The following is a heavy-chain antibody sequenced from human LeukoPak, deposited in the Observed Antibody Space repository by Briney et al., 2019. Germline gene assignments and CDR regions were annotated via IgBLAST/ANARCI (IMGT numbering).Heavy chain of an antibody. J-gene: IGHJ5*02. Sequence: GGSLRLSCAASGFIFSNAWMTWVRQAPGKGLEWVGRIKSKTDGGTIDYAAPVKGRFTISRDDSKDTLYLQMNSLKTEDTAVYYCTTDLLSLCSSTGCYDNWLDPWGQGTLVTVSS. D-gene: IGHD2-2*01. CDR2: IKSKTDGGTI. CDR3: TTDLLSLCSSTGCYDNWLDP. V-gene: IGHV3-15*01. CDR1: GFIFSNAW.